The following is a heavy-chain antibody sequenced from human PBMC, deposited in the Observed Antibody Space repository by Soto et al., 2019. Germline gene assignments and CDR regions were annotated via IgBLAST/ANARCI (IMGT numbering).Heavy chain of an antibody. J-gene: IGHJ4*02. CDR1: GDSMSSSNW. CDR2: AHHSGRT. Sequence: QVQLQESGPGLLKPSGTLSLTCTVSGDSMSSSNWWNWVRQPPGKGLEWIGEAHHSGRTNYNPSLKSRVTISVDRSQNRFSLKLSSVTAADTAVYYCARSEAMALDYWGQGTLVTVSS. CDR3: ARSEAMALDY. V-gene: IGHV4-4*02.